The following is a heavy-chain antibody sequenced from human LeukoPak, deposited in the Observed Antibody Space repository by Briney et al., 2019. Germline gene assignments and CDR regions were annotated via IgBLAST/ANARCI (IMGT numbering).Heavy chain of an antibody. J-gene: IGHJ4*02. CDR2: IWYDGTNE. V-gene: IGHV3-33*01. CDR3: ARGYCSGGSCYSDY. Sequence: GGSLRLSCAASGFTFSNYGMHWVRQAPGQGLEWLAVIWYDGTNEYYADSVKGRFTISRDNSKNTLFLQMNSLRDEDTAVYYCARGYCSGGSCYSDYWGQGTLVTVSS. CDR1: GFTFSNYG. D-gene: IGHD2-15*01.